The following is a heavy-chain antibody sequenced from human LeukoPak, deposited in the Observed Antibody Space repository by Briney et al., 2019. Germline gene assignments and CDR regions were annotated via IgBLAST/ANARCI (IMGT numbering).Heavy chain of an antibody. CDR2: IIRIFGTA. Sequence: SVKVSCKASGGTFSSYAISWVRQAPGQGLEWMGGIIRIFGTANYAQNFQGRVTITTYESTSTAYMELSSLRSEDTAVYYCASDPQGRHGYSYGPYFDYWGQGTLVTVSS. D-gene: IGHD5-18*01. V-gene: IGHV1-69*05. J-gene: IGHJ4*02. CDR1: GGTFSSYA. CDR3: ASDPQGRHGYSYGPYFDY.